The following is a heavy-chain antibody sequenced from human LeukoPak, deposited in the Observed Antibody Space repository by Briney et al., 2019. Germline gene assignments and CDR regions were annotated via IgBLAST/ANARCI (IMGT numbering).Heavy chain of an antibody. Sequence: GGSLRLSCAASGFSFSNFWMHWVRQAPGMGLVWVSQINPDGTAALYADSVKGRFTISRDNAKNTLYLQMNTVRADDTAVYYCAKGSNFAFDNWGQGILVTVSS. D-gene: IGHD1-1*01. V-gene: IGHV3-74*01. CDR2: INPDGTAA. CDR3: AKGSNFAFDN. CDR1: GFSFSNFW. J-gene: IGHJ4*02.